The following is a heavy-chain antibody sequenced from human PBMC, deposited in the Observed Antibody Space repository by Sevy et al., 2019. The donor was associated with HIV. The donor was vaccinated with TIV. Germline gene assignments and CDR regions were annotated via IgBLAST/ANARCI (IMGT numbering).Heavy chain of an antibody. V-gene: IGHV4-4*02. Sequence: KQSQTLSLTCAVSGASISSADWWSWVRQPPGKGLEWIGEISYSGSTNYNPSLKSRVTISVDKPKNQFSLKLSSVTAADTAVYYCAREGTTTSFDYWEKGFLVTVSS. CDR2: ISYSGST. D-gene: IGHD1-26*01. CDR3: AREGTTTSFDY. CDR1: GASISSADW. J-gene: IGHJ4*02.